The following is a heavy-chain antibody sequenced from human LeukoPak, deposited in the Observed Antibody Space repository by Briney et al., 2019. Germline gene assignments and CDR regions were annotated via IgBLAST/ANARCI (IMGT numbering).Heavy chain of an antibody. CDR2: ISAYNGNT. J-gene: IGHJ5*02. V-gene: IGHV1-18*04. D-gene: IGHD2-15*01. CDR1: GYTFTSYG. CDR3: ARQNAFSRSGGKGNWFDP. Sequence: GASVKVSCKASGYTFTSYGISWVRQAPGQGLEWMGWISAYNGNTNYAQKLQGRVTVTTDTSTSTAYMELRSLRSDDTAVYYCARQNAFSRSGGKGNWFDPWGQGTLVTVSS.